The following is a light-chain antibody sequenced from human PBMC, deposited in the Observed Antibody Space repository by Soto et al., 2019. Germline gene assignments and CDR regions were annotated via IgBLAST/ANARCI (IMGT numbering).Light chain of an antibody. Sequence: EIVLTQSPGTLYLAPGERATLSCRASQSVTKTYLAWYQQKPGQAPRLLMFGVSSRATGIPDRFSGSEFGTDFTLTISRLEPGDFAVYFCQQYGTLPWTFGQGTKVQIK. J-gene: IGKJ1*01. CDR2: GVS. V-gene: IGKV3-20*01. CDR3: QQYGTLPWT. CDR1: QSVTKTY.